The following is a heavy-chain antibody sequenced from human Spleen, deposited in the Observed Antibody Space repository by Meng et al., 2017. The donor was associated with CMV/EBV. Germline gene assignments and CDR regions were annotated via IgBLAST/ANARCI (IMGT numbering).Heavy chain of an antibody. J-gene: IGHJ5*02. CDR3: ATAPRWKFDP. V-gene: IGHV1-2*02. Sequence: VSCKASGYTFTDYYIHWVRQVPGQGLEWMGWISPYSGVTKYAQRFQGRVTMTRDASITTAYMEMRKLTSDDTAVYYCATAPRWKFDPWGQGTLVTVSS. CDR1: GYTFTDYY. CDR2: ISPYSGVT. D-gene: IGHD4-23*01.